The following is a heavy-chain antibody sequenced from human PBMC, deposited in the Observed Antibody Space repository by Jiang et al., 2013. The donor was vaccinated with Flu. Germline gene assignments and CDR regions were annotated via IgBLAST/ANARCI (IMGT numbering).Heavy chain of an antibody. Sequence: VQLVESGGGLIQPGGSLRLSCAASGFTVSSNYMSWVRQAPGKGLEWVSVIYSGGSTYYADSVKGRFTISRDNSKNTLYLQMNSLRAEDTAVYYCARDLSAAANYYYGMDVWAKGPRSPSP. CDR2: IYSGGST. D-gene: IGHD6-13*01. CDR3: ARDLSAAANYYYGMDV. J-gene: IGHJ6*02. CDR1: GFTVSSNY. V-gene: IGHV3-53*01.